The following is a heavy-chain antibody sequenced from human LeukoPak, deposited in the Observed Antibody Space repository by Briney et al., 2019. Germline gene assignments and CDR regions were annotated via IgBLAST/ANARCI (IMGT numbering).Heavy chain of an antibody. CDR1: GYTFTSYD. D-gene: IGHD2-21*01. CDR3: ARGQWDGEGYYFDY. V-gene: IGHV1-8*01. J-gene: IGHJ4*02. CDR2: MNPNSGNT. Sequence: ASVKVSCKASGYTFTSYDINWVRQATGQGLEWMGWMNPNSGNTCYAQKFQGRVTMTRNTSISTAYMELSSLRSEDKAVYYCARGQWDGEGYYFDYWGQGTLVTVSS.